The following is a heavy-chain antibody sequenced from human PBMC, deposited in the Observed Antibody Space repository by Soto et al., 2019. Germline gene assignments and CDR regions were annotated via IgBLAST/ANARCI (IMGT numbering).Heavy chain of an antibody. CDR3: ARGEYSGYDFDY. CDR2: IYYSGST. V-gene: IGHV4-39*01. D-gene: IGHD5-12*01. Sequence: SETLSLTCTVSGGSISSSSYYWGWIRQPPGKGLEWIGSIYYSGSTYYNPSLKSRVTISVDTSKNQFSLKLSSVTAADTAVYYCARGEYSGYDFDYWGQGTLVTVSS. J-gene: IGHJ4*02. CDR1: GGSISSSSYY.